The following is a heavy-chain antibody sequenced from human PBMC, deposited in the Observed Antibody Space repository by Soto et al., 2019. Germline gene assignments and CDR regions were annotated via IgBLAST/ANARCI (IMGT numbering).Heavy chain of an antibody. CDR3: ARVSSRFLDWLRGYYYRMNV. D-gene: IGHD3-3*01. CDR1: GYTFTSHG. Sequence: QVLLVQSGAEVKKPGASVKVSCKASGYTFTSHGISWVRQAPGQGLEWMGWISGYNGNTNYAQNLQGRVTMTTDTSTSTVYMELRSLRADDPAGHYWARVSSRFLDWLRGYYYRMNVWGQGTTVTVSS. CDR2: ISGYNGNT. J-gene: IGHJ6*02. V-gene: IGHV1-18*01.